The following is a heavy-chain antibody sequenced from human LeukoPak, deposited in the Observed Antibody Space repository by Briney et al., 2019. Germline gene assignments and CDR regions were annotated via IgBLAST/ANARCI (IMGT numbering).Heavy chain of an antibody. V-gene: IGHV4-30-4*01. Sequence: SQTLSLTCTVSGGSISSGDYYWSWIRQPPGKGLEWIVHIYYSGSTYYNPSLKSRVTISVDTSKNQFSLKLSSVTAADTAVYYCARAIVVVPAAIWYFDLWGRGTLVTVSS. J-gene: IGHJ2*01. CDR2: IYYSGST. CDR3: ARAIVVVPAAIWYFDL. CDR1: GGSISSGDYY. D-gene: IGHD2-2*01.